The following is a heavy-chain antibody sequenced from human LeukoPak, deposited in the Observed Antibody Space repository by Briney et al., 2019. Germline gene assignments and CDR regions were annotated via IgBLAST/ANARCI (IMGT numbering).Heavy chain of an antibody. J-gene: IGHJ5*02. CDR1: GYTFSDYY. CDR3: ARDRCSGGSCYSGWFDP. CDR2: INPNSGVT. V-gene: IGHV1-2*02. D-gene: IGHD2-15*01. Sequence: ASVKVSCKASGYTFSDYYLHWVRQAPGQGLEWMGWINPNSGVTNYAQKFQGRVTMTRDTSISTAYMEVSRLRSDDTAVYYCARDRCSGGSCYSGWFDPWGQGTLVTVSS.